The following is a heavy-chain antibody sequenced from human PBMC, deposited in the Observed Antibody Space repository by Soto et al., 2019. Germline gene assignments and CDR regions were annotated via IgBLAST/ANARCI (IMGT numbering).Heavy chain of an antibody. Sequence: GSLRLSCAASGFTFSSYAMSWVRQAPGKGLEWVSAISGSGGSTYYADSVKGRFTISRDNSKNTLYLQMNSLRAEDTAVYYCAKGLLWFGELLEPYYFDYWGQGTLVTVSS. CDR1: GFTFSSYA. D-gene: IGHD3-10*01. CDR3: AKGLLWFGELLEPYYFDY. V-gene: IGHV3-23*01. CDR2: ISGSGGST. J-gene: IGHJ4*02.